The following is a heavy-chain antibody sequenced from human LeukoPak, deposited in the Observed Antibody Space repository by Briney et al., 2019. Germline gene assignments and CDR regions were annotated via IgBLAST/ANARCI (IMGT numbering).Heavy chain of an antibody. V-gene: IGHV3-48*01. CDR1: GFTSSSYS. CDR2: ISSTSTSVI. D-gene: IGHD3-10*02. Sequence: GGSLRLSCAASGFTSSSYSMNWVRQAPGKGLEWISYISSTSTSVIHYADSVKGRFTISRDNAKNSLFLQMNSLRAEDTAVYYCAELGITMIGGVWGKGTTVTISS. J-gene: IGHJ6*04. CDR3: AELGITMIGGV.